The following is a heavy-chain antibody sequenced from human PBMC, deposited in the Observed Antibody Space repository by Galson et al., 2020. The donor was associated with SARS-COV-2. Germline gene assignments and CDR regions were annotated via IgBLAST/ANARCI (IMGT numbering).Heavy chain of an antibody. CDR2: IYPGDSDT. CDR3: ARHVGDIYGMDV. V-gene: IGHV5-51*01. D-gene: IGHD1-26*01. CDR1: GYSFTSYW. J-gene: IGHJ6*02. Sequence: KIGESLKISCKGSGYSFTSYWIGWVRQMPRKGLEWMGIIYPGDSDTRYSPSFQGQVTISADKYISTGFLQWSSLKASDTAMSYCARHVGDIYGMDVWGQGTTVTVSS.